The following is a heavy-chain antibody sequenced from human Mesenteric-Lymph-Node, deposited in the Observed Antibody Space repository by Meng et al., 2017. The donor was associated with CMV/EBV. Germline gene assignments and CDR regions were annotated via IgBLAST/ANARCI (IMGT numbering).Heavy chain of an antibody. J-gene: IGHJ4*02. D-gene: IGHD1-14*01. V-gene: IGHV3-43*01. Sequence: SWAASGFTFDDNTMHWVRQVPGKGLEWVSLISWDGGSTYYADSVKGRFTVSRDNRRNFLYLQMNGLRTEDTALYYCAKIGGYRTIDYWGQGTLVTVSS. CDR2: ISWDGGST. CDR3: AKIGGYRTIDY. CDR1: GFTFDDNT.